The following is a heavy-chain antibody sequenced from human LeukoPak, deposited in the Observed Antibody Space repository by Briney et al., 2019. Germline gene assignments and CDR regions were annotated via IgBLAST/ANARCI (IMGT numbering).Heavy chain of an antibody. CDR2: IRTDGVTT. CDR3: VRDDGWVQYAN. CDR1: GFIFSHHG. J-gene: IGHJ4*02. Sequence: GGSLRLSCAASGFIFSHHGMNWVRQAPGKGLEWVSGIRTDGVTTYYADSVKGRFIISRDNSKNTVYLQMNSLSAEDAAVYYCVRDDGWVQYANWGQGTLVTVSS. V-gene: IGHV3-23*01. D-gene: IGHD5-24*01.